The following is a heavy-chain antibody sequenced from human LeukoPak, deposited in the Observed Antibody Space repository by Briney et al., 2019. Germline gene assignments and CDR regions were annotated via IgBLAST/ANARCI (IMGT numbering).Heavy chain of an antibody. D-gene: IGHD5-12*01. CDR3: AKGAYDYIEIAYFDY. Sequence: GGSLRLSCVASGFSFNNYAMNWVRQAPGKGLEWVSLIIGSSGSTFYADSVKGRFNISRDKSKNTLYLQMNSMSAEDTAVYYCAKGAYDYIEIAYFDYWGQGSLVTVSS. J-gene: IGHJ4*02. CDR1: GFSFNNYA. V-gene: IGHV3-23*01. CDR2: IIGSSGST.